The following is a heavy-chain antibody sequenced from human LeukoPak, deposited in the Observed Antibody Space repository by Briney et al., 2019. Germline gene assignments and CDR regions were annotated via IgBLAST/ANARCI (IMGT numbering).Heavy chain of an antibody. CDR2: IIPIFGTA. D-gene: IGHD5-24*01. Sequence: SVKVSCKASGGTFSSYAISWVRQAPGQGLEWMGGIIPIFGTANYAQKFQGRVTITADESTSTVYMELSSLRSEDTAVYYCARDAYNYYYSDYWGQGTLVTVSS. V-gene: IGHV1-69*13. CDR3: ARDAYNYYYSDY. CDR1: GGTFSSYA. J-gene: IGHJ4*02.